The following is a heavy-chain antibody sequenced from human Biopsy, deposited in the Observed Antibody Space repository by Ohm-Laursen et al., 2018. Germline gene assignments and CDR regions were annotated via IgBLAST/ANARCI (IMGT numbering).Heavy chain of an antibody. CDR1: GFTFRDYY. Sequence: SLRLSCSASGFTFRDYYMIWIRQPPGKGLEWASFISSSGVQYHADSVKGRFTISRDNSKNTLYLQMNSLRAEDTAVYYCVRASIFGVATSGFYYYGMDVWGQGTTVTVSS. D-gene: IGHD3-3*01. J-gene: IGHJ6*02. V-gene: IGHV3-66*01. CDR3: VRASIFGVATSGFYYYGMDV. CDR2: ISSSGVQ.